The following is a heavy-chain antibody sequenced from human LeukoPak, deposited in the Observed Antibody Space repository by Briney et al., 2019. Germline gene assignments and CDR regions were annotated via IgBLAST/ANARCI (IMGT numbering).Heavy chain of an antibody. CDR2: IYYSGST. V-gene: IGHV4-59*08. J-gene: IGHJ6*02. CDR3: ASSGGYSGYDGPSYYYYGMDV. CDR1: GGSLSSYY. Sequence: PSETLSLTCTVSGGSLSSYYWSWIRQPPGKGLEWIGYIYYSGSTNYNPSLKSRVTISVDTSKNQFSLKLSSVTAADTAVYYCASSGGYSGYDGPSYYYYGMDVWGQGTTVTVSS. D-gene: IGHD5-12*01.